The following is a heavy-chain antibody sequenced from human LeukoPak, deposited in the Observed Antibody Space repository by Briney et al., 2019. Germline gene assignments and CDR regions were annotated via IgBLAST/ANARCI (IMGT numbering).Heavy chain of an antibody. CDR1: GFTFSSYA. V-gene: IGHV3-23*01. Sequence: PGGSLRLSCAASGFTFSSYAMSWVRQAPGKGLEWVSAISGSGGSTYYADSVKGRFTISRDNSKNTLYLQMNSLRAEDTAVYYCAKVMRAGYNWNDHNWFDPWGQGTLVTVSS. D-gene: IGHD1-1*01. J-gene: IGHJ5*02. CDR2: ISGSGGST. CDR3: AKVMRAGYNWNDHNWFDP.